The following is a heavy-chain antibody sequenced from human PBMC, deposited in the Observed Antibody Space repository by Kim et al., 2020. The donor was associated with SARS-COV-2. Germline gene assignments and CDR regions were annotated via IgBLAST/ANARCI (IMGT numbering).Heavy chain of an antibody. Sequence: SETLSLTCTVSGGSINSRNDYWGWIRQPPGKGLEWIGSIYYSGSTYYNPSLKSRVTTSVDTSKRQLSLELTSVTAADTAVYYCVRGLDWPPGLFDPWGQGTQVTVSS. D-gene: IGHD3-9*01. CDR1: GGSINSRNDY. CDR2: IYYSGST. J-gene: IGHJ5*02. CDR3: VRGLDWPPGLFDP. V-gene: IGHV4-39*01.